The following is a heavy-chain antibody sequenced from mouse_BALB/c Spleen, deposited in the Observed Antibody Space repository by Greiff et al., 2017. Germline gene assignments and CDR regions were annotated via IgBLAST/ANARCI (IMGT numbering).Heavy chain of an antibody. V-gene: IGHV5-12-1*01. Sequence: EVHLVESGGGLVKPGGSLKLSCAASGFAFSSYDMSWVRQTPEKRLEWVAYISSGGGSTYYPDTVKGRFTISRDNAKNTLYLQMSSLKSEDTAMYYCARDWVPAYWGQGTLVTVSA. CDR1: GFAFSSYD. J-gene: IGHJ3*01. CDR2: ISSGGGST. CDR3: ARDWVPAY. D-gene: IGHD4-1*01.